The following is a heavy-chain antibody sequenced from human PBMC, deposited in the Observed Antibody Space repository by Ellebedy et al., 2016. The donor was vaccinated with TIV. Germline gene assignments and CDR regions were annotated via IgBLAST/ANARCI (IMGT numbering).Heavy chain of an antibody. D-gene: IGHD2-2*02. CDR2: IIPIFGTA. CDR3: ARYEYQLLYRSYWYFDL. CDR1: GGTFSSYA. V-gene: IGHV1-69*06. Sequence: SVKVSXXASGGTFSSYAISWVRQAPGQGLEWMGGIIPIFGTANYAQKFQGRVTITADKSTSTAYMELSSLRSEDTAVYYCARYEYQLLYRSYWYFDLWGRGTLVTVSS. J-gene: IGHJ2*01.